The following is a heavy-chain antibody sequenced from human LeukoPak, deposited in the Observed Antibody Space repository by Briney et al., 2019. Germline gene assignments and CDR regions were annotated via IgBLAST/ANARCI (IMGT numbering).Heavy chain of an antibody. CDR2: ISSSSSYI. CDR1: GFTFSSYS. D-gene: IGHD1-26*01. Sequence: GGSLRLSCAVSGFTFSSYSMNWVRQAPGKGLEWVSSISSSSSYIFYADSLKGRFTISRDNAKNSLYLQINSLRAEDTAVYYCARDQVYSGSYLRYFQQWGQGTLVTVSS. V-gene: IGHV3-21*04. CDR3: ARDQVYSGSYLRYFQQ. J-gene: IGHJ1*01.